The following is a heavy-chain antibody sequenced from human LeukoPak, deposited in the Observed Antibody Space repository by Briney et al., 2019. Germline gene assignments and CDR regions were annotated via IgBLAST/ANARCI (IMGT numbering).Heavy chain of an antibody. CDR2: ISTTGRTI. CDR1: GLAFSGYE. CDR3: ARGDDYGDSLVAY. J-gene: IGHJ4*02. Sequence: GGSLRLSCAASGLAFSGYEMNWVRQAPGKGLEWISYISTTGRTIYYADSVKGRFTISRDNAKNSLYLQMNSLSAEDTAVYYCARGDDYGDSLVAYWGQGTLVTVSS. D-gene: IGHD4-17*01. V-gene: IGHV3-48*03.